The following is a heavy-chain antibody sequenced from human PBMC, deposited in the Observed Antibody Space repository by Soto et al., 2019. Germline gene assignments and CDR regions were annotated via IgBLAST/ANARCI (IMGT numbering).Heavy chain of an antibody. CDR2: IDPSDSYT. V-gene: IGHV5-10-1*01. Sequence: GESLKISCKGSGYSFTSYWISWVRQMPGKGLEWMGRIDPSDSYTNYSPSFQGHVTISADKSISTAYLQWSSLKASDTAMYYCARLAITFGGVIVTSGDYWGQGTLVTVSS. CDR3: ARLAITFGGVIVTSGDY. J-gene: IGHJ4*02. CDR1: GYSFTSYW. D-gene: IGHD3-16*02.